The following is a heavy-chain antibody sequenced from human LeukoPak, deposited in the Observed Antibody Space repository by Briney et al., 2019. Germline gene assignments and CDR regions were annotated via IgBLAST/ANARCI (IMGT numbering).Heavy chain of an antibody. Sequence: GGSLRLSCAASGFTFSSYSMNWVRQAPEKGLEWVSSISSSSSYIYYADSVKGRFTISRDNAKNSLYLQMNSRRAEDTAVYYCAREISGYDFWSGYLNPADYWGQGTLVTVSS. D-gene: IGHD3-3*01. V-gene: IGHV3-21*01. CDR3: AREISGYDFWSGYLNPADY. J-gene: IGHJ4*02. CDR2: ISSSSSYI. CDR1: GFTFSSYS.